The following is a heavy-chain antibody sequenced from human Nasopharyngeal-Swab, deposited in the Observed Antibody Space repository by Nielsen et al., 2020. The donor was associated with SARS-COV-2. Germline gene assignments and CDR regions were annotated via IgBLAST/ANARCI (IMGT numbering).Heavy chain of an antibody. CDR3: ARGGMATNPFDY. Sequence: SVKVFCKASGGTFSSYAISWVRQAPGQGLEWMGGIIPIFGTANYAQKFQGRVTITADKSTSTAYMELSSLRSEDTAVYYCARGGMATNPFDYWGQGTLVTVSS. CDR1: GGTFSSYA. CDR2: IIPIFGTA. J-gene: IGHJ4*02. D-gene: IGHD5-24*01. V-gene: IGHV1-69*06.